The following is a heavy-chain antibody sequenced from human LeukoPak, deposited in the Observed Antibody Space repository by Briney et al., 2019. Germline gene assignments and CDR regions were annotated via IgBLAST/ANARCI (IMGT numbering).Heavy chain of an antibody. D-gene: IGHD4-17*01. CDR2: IYYSGST. CDR1: GGSISSYY. Sequence: PSETLSLTCTLSGGSISSYYWSWLRHPPGKGLEWIGYIYYSGSTNYNPSLKSRVTISVDTSKNQFSLKLSSVTAADTAVYYCARGDDYGALRFDYWGQGTLVTVSS. CDR3: ARGDDYGALRFDY. V-gene: IGHV4-59*01. J-gene: IGHJ4*02.